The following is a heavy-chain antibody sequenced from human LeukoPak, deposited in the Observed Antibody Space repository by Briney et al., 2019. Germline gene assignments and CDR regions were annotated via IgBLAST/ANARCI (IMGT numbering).Heavy chain of an antibody. CDR2: ISGSGGST. J-gene: IGHJ5*02. V-gene: IGHV3-23*01. D-gene: IGHD5-12*01. CDR3: AKELGYGPYNWFDP. Sequence: PGGSLRLSCAASGFTFSSYPMSGVRQAPGRGLEGFSTISGSGGSTYYADPVKGRFTISRDNSKNTLYLQMNSLRAEDTAVYYCAKELGYGPYNWFDPWGQGTLVTVSS. CDR1: GFTFSSYP.